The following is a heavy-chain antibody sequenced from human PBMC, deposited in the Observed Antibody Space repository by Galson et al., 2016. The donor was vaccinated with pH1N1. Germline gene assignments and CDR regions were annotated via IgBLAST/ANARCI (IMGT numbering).Heavy chain of an antibody. CDR3: AKDITMVRGASGAMDV. CDR2: VTPMFDTP. D-gene: IGHD3-10*01. J-gene: IGHJ6*02. V-gene: IGHV1-69*13. CDR1: GGTFSRDA. Sequence: SVKVSCKASGGTFSRDAFNWVRQAPGQGLEWLGGVTPMFDTPTYAQKYQGRLTITSDESTSTAYMEMSNLRAEDTAMYYCAKDITMVRGASGAMDVWGQGTTVTVSS.